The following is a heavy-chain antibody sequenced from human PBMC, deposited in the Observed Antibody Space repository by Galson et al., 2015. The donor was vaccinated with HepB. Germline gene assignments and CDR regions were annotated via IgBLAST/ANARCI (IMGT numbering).Heavy chain of an antibody. Sequence: SLTCTVSGGSINSGGYYWNWIRRHPGKGLEWMGYIYYSGSTYYNPSLKSRVTISVDTSKNQFSLKLSSVTAADTAVYYCARVSSIAARGIDYWGQGTLVTVSS. D-gene: IGHD6-6*01. CDR1: GGSINSGGYY. CDR3: ARVSSIAARGIDY. J-gene: IGHJ4*02. CDR2: IYYSGST. V-gene: IGHV4-31*03.